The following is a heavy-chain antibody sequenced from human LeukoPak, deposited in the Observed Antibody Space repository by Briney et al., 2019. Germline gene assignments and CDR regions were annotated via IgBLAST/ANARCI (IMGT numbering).Heavy chain of an antibody. J-gene: IGHJ3*02. D-gene: IGHD1-26*01. CDR3: ARKSRYYDAFDI. Sequence: ASVKVSCKASGYTFTSYGISWVRQAPGQGLEWMGWISAYNGNTNYGQKLQGRVTMTTDTSTSTAYMELRSLRSDDTAVYYCARKSRYYDAFDIWGQGTMVTVSS. CDR1: GYTFTSYG. CDR2: ISAYNGNT. V-gene: IGHV1-18*01.